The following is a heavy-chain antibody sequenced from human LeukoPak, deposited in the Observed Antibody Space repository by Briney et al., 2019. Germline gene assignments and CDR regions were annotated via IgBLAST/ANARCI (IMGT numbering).Heavy chain of an antibody. Sequence: ASVKVSCKASGYTFTGYYMHWVRQAPGQGLEWMGWISAYNGNTNYAQKLQGRVTMTTDTSTSTAYMELRSLRSDDTAVYYCARYGQYDSSGFFDYWGQGTLVTVSS. D-gene: IGHD3-22*01. CDR2: ISAYNGNT. CDR1: GYTFTGYY. CDR3: ARYGQYDSSGFFDY. J-gene: IGHJ4*02. V-gene: IGHV1-18*04.